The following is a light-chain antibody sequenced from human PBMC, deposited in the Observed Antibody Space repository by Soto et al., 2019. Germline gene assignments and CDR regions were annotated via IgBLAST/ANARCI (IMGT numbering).Light chain of an antibody. CDR3: QQSYSTPPT. CDR1: QSISSY. J-gene: IGKJ1*01. CDR2: AAS. Sequence: DIQMTQSPSSLSASVGDRVTITCRASQSISSYLNWYQQKPGKAPKLLIYAASSLQSGVPSRFSGCGSGTYFTFTISILQPEDFATYYCQQSYSTPPTFGQGTKVDIK. V-gene: IGKV1-39*01.